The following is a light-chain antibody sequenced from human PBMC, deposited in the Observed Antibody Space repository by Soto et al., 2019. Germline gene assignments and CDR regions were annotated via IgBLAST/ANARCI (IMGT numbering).Light chain of an antibody. CDR1: SIDVGGYNY. V-gene: IGLV2-14*03. Sequence: QSVLTQPASVSGSLGQSITISCTGNSIDVGGYNYVSWYQQHPGQAPKLLIYDVSHRPSGISYRFSGSKSGNTASLTISGLQAEDEADYYCSSYTGSAALVIFGGGTKVTVL. CDR3: SSYTGSAALVI. J-gene: IGLJ2*01. CDR2: DVS.